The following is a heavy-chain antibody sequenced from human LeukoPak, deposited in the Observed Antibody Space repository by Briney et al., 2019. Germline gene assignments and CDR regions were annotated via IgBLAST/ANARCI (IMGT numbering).Heavy chain of an antibody. V-gene: IGHV4-34*01. D-gene: IGHD1-1*01. CDR2: INHSGST. CDR1: GGSFSGYY. CDR3: ARGTILNRFDP. J-gene: IGHJ5*02. Sequence: PSETLSLTCAVYGGSFSGYYWSWIRQPPGKGLEWIGEINHSGSTNYNPSLKSRVTISVDTSKNQFSLKLSSVTAADTAVYYCARGTILNRFDPWGQGTLVTVSS.